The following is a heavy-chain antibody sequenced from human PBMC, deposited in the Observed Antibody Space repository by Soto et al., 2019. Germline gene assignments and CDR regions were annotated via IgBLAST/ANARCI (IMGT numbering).Heavy chain of an antibody. J-gene: IGHJ4*02. CDR1: GFTFSSYG. V-gene: IGHV3-30*18. CDR3: ANHPVVTAIPDLGYFDY. CDR2: ISYDGSNK. Sequence: QVQLVESGGGVVQPGRSLRLSCAASGFTFSSYGMHWVRQAPGKGLEWVAVISYDGSNKYYADSVKGRFTISRDNSKNTLYLQMNSLRAEDTAVYYCANHPVVTAIPDLGYFDYWGQGTLVTVSS. D-gene: IGHD2-21*02.